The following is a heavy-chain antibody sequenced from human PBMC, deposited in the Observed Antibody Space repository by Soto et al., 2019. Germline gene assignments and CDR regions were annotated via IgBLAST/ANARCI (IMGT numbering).Heavy chain of an antibody. Sequence: LRLSCAASGFIFSNYAMSWVRQAPGRGLEWVSAISGSGATTYYPDSVKGRFTISRDNSKNTLYLQMNNLRADDTAVYYCTKGGIPRRYNIPKVDFDYWGQGSLVTVSS. J-gene: IGHJ4*02. CDR3: TKGGIPRRYNIPKVDFDY. D-gene: IGHD1-1*01. CDR1: GFIFSNYA. CDR2: ISGSGATT. V-gene: IGHV3-23*01.